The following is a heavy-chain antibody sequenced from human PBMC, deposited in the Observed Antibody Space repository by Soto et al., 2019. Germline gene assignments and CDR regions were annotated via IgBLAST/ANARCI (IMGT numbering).Heavy chain of an antibody. CDR3: ATWGRGVLIQNWFDP. CDR1: NDSISNSAYF. D-gene: IGHD3-10*01. Sequence: KSSETLSLTCTVSNDSISNSAYFWTWIRQPPGKGLELIGYIYYSGSASYNPSLKSRVTISIDTSKSQFSLRLNSMTAADTAVYYCATWGRGVLIQNWFDPWGQGTLVTVSS. CDR2: IYYSGSA. V-gene: IGHV4-30-4*01. J-gene: IGHJ5*02.